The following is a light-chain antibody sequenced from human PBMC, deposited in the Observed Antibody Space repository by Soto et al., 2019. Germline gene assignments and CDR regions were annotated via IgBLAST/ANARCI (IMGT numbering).Light chain of an antibody. Sequence: IQMTQSPSSLAASVGARVTITCRASQGIRNDLGWYQQKPGKAPKLLMYAASSLQSGVPSRFSGSGSGTDFTLTISSLQPEDFATYYCLQDYNYPRTFGQGTKVEIK. V-gene: IGKV1-6*01. CDR3: LQDYNYPRT. CDR1: QGIRND. CDR2: AAS. J-gene: IGKJ1*01.